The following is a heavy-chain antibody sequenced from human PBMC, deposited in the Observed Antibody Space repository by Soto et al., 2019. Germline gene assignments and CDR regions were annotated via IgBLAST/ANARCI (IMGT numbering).Heavy chain of an antibody. CDR2: LNAANGNT. Sequence: QVQLVQSGAEVKKPGASVKVSCKASGYTFTNYAIHWVRQAPGQRLEWMGWLNAANGNTKYSQKFQGRVTITRDTSASTAYMELSSLRSEDTAVYYCARDATYYSGTYYYYYGLDVW. D-gene: IGHD1-26*01. CDR1: GYTFTNYA. V-gene: IGHV1-3*01. J-gene: IGHJ6*01. CDR3: ARDATYYSGTYYYYYGLDV.